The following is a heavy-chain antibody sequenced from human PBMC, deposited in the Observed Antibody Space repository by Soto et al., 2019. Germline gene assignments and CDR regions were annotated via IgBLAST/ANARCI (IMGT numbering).Heavy chain of an antibody. CDR3: ARRITMVRGPYYYYGMDV. J-gene: IGHJ6*02. CDR2: ISSTSSTK. CDR1: GFTFSSHA. D-gene: IGHD3-10*01. Sequence: PGGSLRLSWAGSGFTFSSHAMTWVRQAPGKGQEWVSFISSTSSTKDYADSVKCRFTISRDNAKNPVYLQMNSLRDGDTAVYYCARRITMVRGPYYYYGMDVWRQGTTGTVSS. V-gene: IGHV3-48*02.